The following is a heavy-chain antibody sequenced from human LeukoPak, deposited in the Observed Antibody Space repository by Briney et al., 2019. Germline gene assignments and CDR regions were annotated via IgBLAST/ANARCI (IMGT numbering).Heavy chain of an antibody. V-gene: IGHV3-48*03. CDR2: ISSSGSNI. Sequence: GGSLRLSCAASGFTFSSYEMNWVRQAPGKGLEWVSYISSSGSNIKYAGSVKGRFTISRGNAKNSVYLQMNSLRAEDTAVYYCARDIKGQYQDAFDIWGQGTMVTVSS. CDR1: GFTFSSYE. J-gene: IGHJ3*02. CDR3: ARDIKGQYQDAFDI. D-gene: IGHD2-2*01.